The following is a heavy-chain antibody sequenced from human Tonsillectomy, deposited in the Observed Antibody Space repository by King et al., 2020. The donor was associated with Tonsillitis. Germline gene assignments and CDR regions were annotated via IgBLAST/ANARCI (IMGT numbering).Heavy chain of an antibody. CDR3: AREFDGGFDY. CDR1: GGSISSYY. CDR2: IYYSGST. V-gene: IGHV4-59*01. J-gene: IGHJ4*02. Sequence: QLQESGPGLVKPSETLSLTCTVSGGSISSYYWSWIRQPPGKGLEWIGYIYYSGSTNYNPSLKRRVTISVDTSKNQFSLKLSSVTAADTAVYYCAREFDGGFDYWGQGTLVTVSS. D-gene: IGHD5-24*01.